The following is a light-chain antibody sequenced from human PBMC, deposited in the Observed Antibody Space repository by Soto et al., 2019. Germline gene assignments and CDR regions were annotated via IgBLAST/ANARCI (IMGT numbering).Light chain of an antibody. Sequence: IVVTQAQGTLSLFPGGRARLSWRASQSVSSSYFAWYQQKPGQAPRLLMDGASIRASGIPDRCSGSGSGTDFTPTISRLEPEDFAVYYCQQCVRSPWTFGQGTKV. CDR3: QQCVRSPWT. CDR1: QSVSSSY. J-gene: IGKJ1*01. CDR2: GAS. V-gene: IGKV3-20*01.